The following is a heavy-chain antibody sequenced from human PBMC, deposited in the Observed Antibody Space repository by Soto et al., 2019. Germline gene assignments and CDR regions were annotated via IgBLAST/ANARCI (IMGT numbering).Heavy chain of an antibody. CDR2: INHSGST. J-gene: IGHJ5*02. CDR1: GGSFSGYY. CDR3: ARGLEYQLLSRYNWYDP. D-gene: IGHD2-2*01. Sequence: QVQLQQWGAGLLKPSETLSLTCAVYGGSFSGYYWSWIRQPPGKGLEWIGEINHSGSTNYNPSLKSRVTISADTSKNQFSLKLSSVTAADTAVYYCARGLEYQLLSRYNWYDPWGQGTLVTVSS. V-gene: IGHV4-34*01.